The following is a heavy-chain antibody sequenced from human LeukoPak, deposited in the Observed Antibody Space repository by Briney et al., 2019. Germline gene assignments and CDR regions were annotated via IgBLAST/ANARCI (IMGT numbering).Heavy chain of an antibody. Sequence: GGSLRLSCAASGFTFSSYSMNWVRQAPGKGLEWVSFISTSSNTIYYAGSVQGRFTISRDNARNSLYLQVNSLRAEDTALYYCARGSSVGASLFDYWGQGTLVTVSS. CDR3: ARGSSVGASLFDY. J-gene: IGHJ4*02. CDR2: ISTSSNTI. CDR1: GFTFSSYS. V-gene: IGHV3-48*01. D-gene: IGHD1-26*01.